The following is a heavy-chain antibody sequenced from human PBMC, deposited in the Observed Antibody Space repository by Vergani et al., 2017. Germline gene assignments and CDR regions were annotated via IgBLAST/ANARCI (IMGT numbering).Heavy chain of an antibody. Sequence: QVQLVQSGAEVKKSGASVTVSCKVSGHTLPELSLHWVRQAPGKGLEWMGIINPSGGSTSYAQKFQGRVTMTRDTSTSTVYMELSSLSSGDTAVYYCARDVDSGSLLDYWGQGTLVTVSS. CDR2: INPSGGST. J-gene: IGHJ4*02. D-gene: IGHD5-12*01. CDR3: ARDVDSGSLLDY. V-gene: IGHV1-46*01. CDR1: GHTLPELS.